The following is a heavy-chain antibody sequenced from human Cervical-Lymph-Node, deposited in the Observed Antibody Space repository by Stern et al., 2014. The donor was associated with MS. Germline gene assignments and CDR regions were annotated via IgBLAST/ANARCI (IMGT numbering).Heavy chain of an antibody. CDR3: ARDYEDTSMLFDH. D-gene: IGHD2-8*01. Sequence: VQLLESGGAVVQPGRSLRLSCAASGFTFSSSGMHWVRQAPGKGLEWVTVISYDGNHKYYAASVKGRFTISRDNSKNTLHLQMNSVTPDDTAIYYCARDYEDTSMLFDHWGQGTLVTVSS. CDR1: GFTFSSSG. J-gene: IGHJ4*02. V-gene: IGHV3-30*03. CDR2: ISYDGNHK.